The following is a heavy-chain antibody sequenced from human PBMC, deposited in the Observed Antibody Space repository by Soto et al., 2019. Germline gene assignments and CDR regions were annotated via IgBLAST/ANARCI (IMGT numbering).Heavy chain of an antibody. Sequence: QITLKESGPTLVKPTQTLTLTCTFSGFSLTTSGVGVGWIRQPPGKALEWLAIIYWDDDKRYSPSLRSRLTITKDTSKNQVVLTMTNMDPVEPATYYCAHSSIYYFDYWGQGTLVTVSS. V-gene: IGHV2-5*02. J-gene: IGHJ4*02. D-gene: IGHD3-3*02. CDR3: AHSSIYYFDY. CDR1: GFSLTTSGVG. CDR2: IYWDDDK.